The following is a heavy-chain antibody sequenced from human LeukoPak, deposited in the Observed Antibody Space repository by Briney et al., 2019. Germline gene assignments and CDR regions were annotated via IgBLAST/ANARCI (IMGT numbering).Heavy chain of an antibody. CDR3: AANIAAAGNYDY. D-gene: IGHD6-13*01. Sequence: SVKVSCKASGFTFTSSAMRWVRQARGQRLEWMGWIVVGSGNTNYAQKFQERVTITRDMSTSTAYMELSSLRSEDTAVYYCAANIAAAGNYDYWGQGTLVTVSS. V-gene: IGHV1-58*02. CDR2: IVVGSGNT. J-gene: IGHJ4*02. CDR1: GFTFTSSA.